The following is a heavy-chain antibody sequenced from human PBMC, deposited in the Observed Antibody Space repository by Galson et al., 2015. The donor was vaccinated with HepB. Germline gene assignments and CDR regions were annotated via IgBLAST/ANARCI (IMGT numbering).Heavy chain of an antibody. CDR3: AKDMTLYNGNDFGMDY. Sequence: YLRLSCAASGFTFSNFGMHWVRQAPGKGLEWVALIYYDGSKKYYADSVKGRFTISRDNSKNTLSLQLSSLRGEDTAIYYCAKDMTLYNGNDFGMDYWGQGTPVSVSA. V-gene: IGHV3-33*06. J-gene: IGHJ4*02. CDR1: GFTFSNFG. D-gene: IGHD1-20*01. CDR2: IYYDGSKK.